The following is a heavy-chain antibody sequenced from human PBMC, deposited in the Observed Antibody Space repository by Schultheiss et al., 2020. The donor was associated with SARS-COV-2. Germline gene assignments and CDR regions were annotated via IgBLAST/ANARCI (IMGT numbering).Heavy chain of an antibody. CDR1: GGSISSGGYY. V-gene: IGHV4-31*03. D-gene: IGHD3-22*01. CDR2: IYYSGST. J-gene: IGHJ6*03. CDR3: ARDRSSAYYYYMDV. Sequence: SETLSLTCTVSGGSISSGGYYWSWIRQHPGKGLEWIGYIYYSGSTYYNPSLKSRVTISVDTSKNQFSLKLSSVTAADTAVYYCARDRSSAYYYYMDVWGKGTTVTVSS.